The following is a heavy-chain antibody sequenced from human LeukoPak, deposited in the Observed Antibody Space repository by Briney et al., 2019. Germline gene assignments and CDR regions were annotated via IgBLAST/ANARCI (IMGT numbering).Heavy chain of an antibody. CDR3: AKRGIVIRGVLIIGFHKEAYYFDY. CDR1: GFTVSSNY. Sequence: GGSLRLSCAASGFTVSSNYMSWVRQAPGKGLEWVSVIYSGGSTYYADSVKGRFTISRDNSLNTVYLQMNSLRAEDTAVYFCAKRGIVIRGVLIIGFHKEAYYFDYWGQGILVTVSS. J-gene: IGHJ4*02. CDR2: IYSGGST. D-gene: IGHD3-10*01. V-gene: IGHV3-53*01.